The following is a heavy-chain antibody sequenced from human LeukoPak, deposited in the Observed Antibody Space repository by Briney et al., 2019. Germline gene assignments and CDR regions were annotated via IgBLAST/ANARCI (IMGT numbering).Heavy chain of an antibody. CDR3: AWGIAVAGTYYGMDV. V-gene: IGHV4-34*01. CDR1: GGSFSHYY. J-gene: IGHJ6*02. CDR2: INHSGST. D-gene: IGHD6-19*01. Sequence: SETLSLTCAVYGGSFSHYYWSWIRQPPGKGLEWIAEINHSGSTNYSPSLKSRVTISVDTSKNQFSLKLSSVTAADTAVYYCAWGIAVAGTYYGMDVWGQGTTVTVSS.